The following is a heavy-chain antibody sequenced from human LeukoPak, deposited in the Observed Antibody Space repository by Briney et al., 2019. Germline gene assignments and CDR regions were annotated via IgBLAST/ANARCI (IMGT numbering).Heavy chain of an antibody. CDR2: IYTSGST. D-gene: IGHD1-26*01. Sequence: KASETLSLTCTVSGGSISSYYWSWIRQPPGKGLEWIGYIYTSGSTNYNPSLKSRVAISVDTSKNQFSLKLSSVTAADTAVYYCASPRRRGSYPTYFDYWGQGTLVTVSS. V-gene: IGHV4-4*09. J-gene: IGHJ4*02. CDR3: ASPRRRGSYPTYFDY. CDR1: GGSISSYY.